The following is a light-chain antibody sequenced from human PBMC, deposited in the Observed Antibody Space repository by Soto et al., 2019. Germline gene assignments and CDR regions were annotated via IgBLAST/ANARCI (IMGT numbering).Light chain of an antibody. CDR1: QSVSSSY. J-gene: IGKJ1*01. V-gene: IGKV3-20*01. Sequence: VLAQFPGAVSLSPGERATLSCRASQSVSSSYLAWYQQKPGQAPRLLIYGASSRATGIPDRFSGSGSGTDFTLTISRLEPEDFAVYYCQHYGSSMWTFGQGTKVDIK. CDR2: GAS. CDR3: QHYGSSMWT.